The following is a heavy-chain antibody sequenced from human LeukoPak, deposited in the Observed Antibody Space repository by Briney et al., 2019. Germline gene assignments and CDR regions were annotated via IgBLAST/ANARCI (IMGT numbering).Heavy chain of an antibody. CDR1: EFSVGSNY. J-gene: IGHJ6*03. CDR2: IYSGGST. Sequence: PGGSLRLSCAASEFSVGSNYMTWVRQAPGKGLEWVSLIYSGGSTYYADSVKGRFTISRDNSKNTLYLQMNSLRGDDTAVYYCAKSYSYYHMDDWGKGTSVTVSS. CDR3: AKSYSYYHMDD. V-gene: IGHV3-66*01.